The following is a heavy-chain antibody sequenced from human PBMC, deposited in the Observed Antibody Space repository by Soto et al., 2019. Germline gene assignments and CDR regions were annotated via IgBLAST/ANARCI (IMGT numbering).Heavy chain of an antibody. CDR1: GFTFSSYG. CDR3: AKDRLVLMVYALGPGFDP. CDR2: ISYDGSNK. Sequence: LRLSCAASGFTFSSYGMHWVRQAPGKGLEWVAVISYDGSNKYYADSVKGRFTISRDNSKNTLYLQMNSLRAEDTAVYYCAKDRLVLMVYALGPGFDPWGQGTLVTVSS. D-gene: IGHD2-8*01. V-gene: IGHV3-30*18. J-gene: IGHJ5*02.